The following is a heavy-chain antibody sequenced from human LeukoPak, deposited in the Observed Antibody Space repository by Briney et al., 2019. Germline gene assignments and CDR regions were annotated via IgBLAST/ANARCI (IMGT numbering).Heavy chain of an antibody. CDR3: ARTTVTGGFFDF. CDR2: INPNSGGT. Sequence: GASVKVSCKASGYTFTDYFMNRVRHAPGQGLEWMGWINPNSGGTNYSQKFQGRVTMTRDTSISTAYMELSSLRSDDTAVYYCARTTVTGGFFDFWGQGTLVTVSS. V-gene: IGHV1-2*02. J-gene: IGHJ4*02. CDR1: GYTFTDYF. D-gene: IGHD4-17*01.